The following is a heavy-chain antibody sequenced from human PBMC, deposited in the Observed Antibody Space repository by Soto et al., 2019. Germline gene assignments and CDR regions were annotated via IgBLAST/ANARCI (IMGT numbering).Heavy chain of an antibody. V-gene: IGHV4-59*08. J-gene: IGHJ6*03. D-gene: IGHD1-26*01. CDR3: ARLEGVTITGQYYYMDV. CDR1: GGSISSYY. Sequence: SETLSLTCTISGGSISSYYWTWIRQPPGKGLEWIGYISYIGKTNYNPALKSRVTISEDTSKNQVSLTVTSVTAADTAVYYCARLEGVTITGQYYYMDVWGKGTTVTVSS. CDR2: ISYIGKT.